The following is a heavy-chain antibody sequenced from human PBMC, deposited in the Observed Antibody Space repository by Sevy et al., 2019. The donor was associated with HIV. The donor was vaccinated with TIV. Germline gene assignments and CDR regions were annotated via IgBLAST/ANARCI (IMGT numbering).Heavy chain of an antibody. CDR2: ISSDGSNQ. CDR3: AKGWGVVVGPGLGGFDY. J-gene: IGHJ4*02. Sequence: GGSLRLSCAASAFTFSNYGVHWVRQAPGQGLEWVAVISSDGSNQYYTDSVKGRFTISRDNSKNTLYLLMNSLRAEDTAVYYCAKGWGVVVGPGLGGFDYWGQGTLVTVSS. D-gene: IGHD3-3*01. V-gene: IGHV3-30*18. CDR1: AFTFSNYG.